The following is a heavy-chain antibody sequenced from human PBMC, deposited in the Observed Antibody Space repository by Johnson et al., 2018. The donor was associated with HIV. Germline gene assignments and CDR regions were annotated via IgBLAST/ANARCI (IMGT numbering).Heavy chain of an antibody. Sequence: EVQLVESGGGLVQPGGSLRLSCAASGFTFSSYAMSWVRQAPGKGLEWVSVICSGGSTFYADSVKGRFTISCDNSKNTLYLQMNSLRAEDTAAYYCARGPGYGSSWYVNTDAFDIWGQGTLVTVSS. CDR1: GFTFSSYA. D-gene: IGHD6-13*01. J-gene: IGHJ3*02. CDR2: ICSGGST. V-gene: IGHV3-66*01. CDR3: ARGPGYGSSWYVNTDAFDI.